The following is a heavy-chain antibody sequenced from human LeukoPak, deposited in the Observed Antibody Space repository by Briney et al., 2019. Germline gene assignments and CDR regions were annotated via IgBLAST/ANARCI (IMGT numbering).Heavy chain of an antibody. CDR3: AREITDFSVYYYYMDV. Sequence: QPGGSLRLSCAASGFTFSSYWMHWVRQAPGKGLVWVSRINTDGRRTSYADSVKGRFTISRDNAKNTLYLQMNSLRAEDTAVYYCAREITDFSVYYYYMDVWGKGTTVTVSS. CDR1: GFTFSSYW. J-gene: IGHJ6*03. D-gene: IGHD3-3*01. V-gene: IGHV3-74*01. CDR2: INTDGRRT.